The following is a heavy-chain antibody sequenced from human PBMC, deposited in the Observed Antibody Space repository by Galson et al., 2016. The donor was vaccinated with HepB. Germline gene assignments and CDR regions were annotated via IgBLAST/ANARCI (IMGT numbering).Heavy chain of an antibody. CDR1: GGSISGYY. D-gene: IGHD6-6*01. V-gene: IGHV4-59*01. CDR2: IDDSGST. CDR3: SRDGKGYSSSWTADV. Sequence: SETLSLTCSVSGGSISGYYWSWIRQPPGKGLEWIGYIDDSGSTNYNPSVKSRVTISVDTSKNQFSLKLTSVTAADTAVYYCSRDGKGYSSSWTADVWDKGTTVTVSS. J-gene: IGHJ6*04.